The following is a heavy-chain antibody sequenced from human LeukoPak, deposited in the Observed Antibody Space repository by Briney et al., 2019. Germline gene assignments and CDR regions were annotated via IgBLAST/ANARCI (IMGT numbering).Heavy chain of an antibody. D-gene: IGHD2-2*01. Sequence: SETLSLTCAVYGGSFSGYYWSWIRQPPGKGLEWIGEINHSGNTNYNPSLKSRVTISVDTSKNQFSLKLSSVTAADTAVYYCARLGYCSSTSCHWGQGTLVTVSS. J-gene: IGHJ4*02. CDR1: GGSFSGYY. CDR3: ARLGYCSSTSCH. V-gene: IGHV4-34*01. CDR2: INHSGNT.